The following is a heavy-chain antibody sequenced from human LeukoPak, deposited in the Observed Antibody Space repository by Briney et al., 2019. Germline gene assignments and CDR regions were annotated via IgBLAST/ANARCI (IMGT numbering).Heavy chain of an antibody. CDR1: GYSISSGYY. J-gene: IGHJ4*02. Sequence: SETLSLTCTVSGYSISSGYYWGWIRQPPGKGLEWIGSIYHSGSTYYNPSLKSRVTISVDTSKNQFSLKLSSVTAADTAVYYCARAVAKPDYWGQGTLVTVSS. V-gene: IGHV4-38-2*02. D-gene: IGHD2-21*01. CDR2: IYHSGST. CDR3: ARAVAKPDY.